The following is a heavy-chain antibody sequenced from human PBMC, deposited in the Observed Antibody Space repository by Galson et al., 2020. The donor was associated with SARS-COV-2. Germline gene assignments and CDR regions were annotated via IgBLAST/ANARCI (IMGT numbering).Heavy chain of an antibody. Sequence: GGFLRLSCEASGFTFSTYAMHWLRQAPGKGLEWVATISYDGSNQYYTHSVRGRFTISRDPSKNTVHLQMNTLRAEDASLYYCAKDRGGWGICGAHTSCYGPLYNAYNIDVWGQGTTVTVSS. CDR1: GFTFSTYA. V-gene: IGHV3-30*18. CDR3: AKDRGGWGICGAHTSCYGPLYNAYNIDV. J-gene: IGHJ6*02. D-gene: IGHD2-15*01. CDR2: ISYDGSNQ.